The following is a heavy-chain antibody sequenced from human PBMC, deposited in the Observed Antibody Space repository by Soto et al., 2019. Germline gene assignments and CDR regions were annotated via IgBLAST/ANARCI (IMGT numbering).Heavy chain of an antibody. V-gene: IGHV3-23*01. Sequence: GGSLRLSCAASGFTFSSYAMSWVRQAPGKGLEWVSAISTSGGSTFYADSVKGRFTISRDNFKNTLYLQMNSLRAEDTAVYYCAKKAGYSGHDPFDYWGQGTLVTVSS. CDR1: GFTFSSYA. CDR2: ISTSGGST. J-gene: IGHJ4*02. CDR3: AKKAGYSGHDPFDY. D-gene: IGHD5-12*01.